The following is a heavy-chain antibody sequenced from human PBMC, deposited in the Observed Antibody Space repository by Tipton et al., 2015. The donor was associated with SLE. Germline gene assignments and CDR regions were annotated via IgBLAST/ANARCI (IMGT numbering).Heavy chain of an antibody. Sequence: SLRLSCAASGFTFSSYAMHWVRQAPGKGLEWVAVISYDGSNKYFADSVKGRFTISRDNSKNTLYLQMNSLRAEDTAVYYCASEFYYGSGSSYWGQGALVTVSS. V-gene: IGHV3-30*04. CDR1: GFTFSSYA. CDR3: ASEFYYGSGSSY. CDR2: ISYDGSNK. J-gene: IGHJ1*01. D-gene: IGHD3-10*01.